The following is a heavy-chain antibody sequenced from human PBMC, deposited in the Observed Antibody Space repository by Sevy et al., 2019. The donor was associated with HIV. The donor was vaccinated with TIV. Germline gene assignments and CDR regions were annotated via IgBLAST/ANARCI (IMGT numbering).Heavy chain of an antibody. Sequence: GGSLRLSCAASGFTFSGSGMHWVRQAPGKGLEGVAFIRYDGINKYYVDSVKGRSTISRDNSKDTLYLEMKSLRLEDTAIYYCAKGGSGGIDHYGMDVWGQGTTVTVSS. CDR3: AKGGSGGIDHYGMDV. V-gene: IGHV3-30*02. CDR2: IRYDGINK. CDR1: GFTFSGSG. J-gene: IGHJ6*02. D-gene: IGHD6-25*01.